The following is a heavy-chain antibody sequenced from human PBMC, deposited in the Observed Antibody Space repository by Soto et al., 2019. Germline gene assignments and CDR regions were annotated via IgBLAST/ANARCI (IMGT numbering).Heavy chain of an antibody. D-gene: IGHD6-19*01. J-gene: IGHJ4*02. Sequence: SQTLSRTCAISGDSVSSNSVGWNWIRQSPSRGLEWLGRTYYRSKWYNDYAVSVKSRISINPDTSKNQFSLQLNSVTPEDTAVYYCARLYSSAWAFDYWGQGTLVTVSS. CDR3: ARLYSSAWAFDY. V-gene: IGHV6-1*01. CDR2: TYYRSKWYN. CDR1: GDSVSSNSVG.